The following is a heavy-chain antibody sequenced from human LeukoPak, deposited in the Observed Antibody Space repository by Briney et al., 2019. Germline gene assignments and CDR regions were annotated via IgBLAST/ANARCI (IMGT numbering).Heavy chain of an antibody. CDR1: GFTFSSYG. D-gene: IGHD2-15*01. CDR2: ISYDGSNK. Sequence: GGSLRLSCAASGFTFSSYGMPWVRQAPGKGLEWVAVISYDGSNKYYADSVKGRFTISRDNSKNTLYLQMNSLRAEDTAVYYCAKDLCSGGSCYYPDYWGQGTLVTVSS. CDR3: AKDLCSGGSCYYPDY. V-gene: IGHV3-30*18. J-gene: IGHJ4*02.